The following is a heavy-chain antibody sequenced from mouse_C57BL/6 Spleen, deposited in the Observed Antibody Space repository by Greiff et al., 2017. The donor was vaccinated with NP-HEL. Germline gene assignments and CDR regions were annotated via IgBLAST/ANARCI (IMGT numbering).Heavy chain of an antibody. CDR3: ARGPYGNYLFDY. CDR1: GYTFTTYP. D-gene: IGHD2-1*01. Sequence: VKLMESGAELVKPGASVKMSCKASGYTFTTYPIEWMKQNHGKSLEWIGNFHPYNDDTKYNEKFKGKATLTVEKSSSTVYLELSRLTSDDSAVYYCARGPYGNYLFDYWGQGTTLTVSS. CDR2: FHPYNDDT. V-gene: IGHV1-47*01. J-gene: IGHJ2*01.